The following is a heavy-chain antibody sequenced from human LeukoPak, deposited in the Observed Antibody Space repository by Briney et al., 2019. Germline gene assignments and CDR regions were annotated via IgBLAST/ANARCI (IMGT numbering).Heavy chain of an antibody. CDR1: GFTFDNYA. D-gene: IGHD3-10*01. J-gene: IGHJ6*04. CDR3: AKCFSMIRGLRGTYYYYGMDV. V-gene: IGHV3-23*01. Sequence: GGSLRLSCAASGFTFDNYAMSWVRQAPGKGLEWVSSISASGGSTYYAGSVKGRFTISRDNSNKILYLQMNSLRAEDTAVYYCAKCFSMIRGLRGTYYYYGMDVWGRGTTVTVSS. CDR2: ISASGGST.